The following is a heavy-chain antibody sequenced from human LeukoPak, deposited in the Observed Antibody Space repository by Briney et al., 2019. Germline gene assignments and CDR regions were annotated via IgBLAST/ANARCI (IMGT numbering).Heavy chain of an antibody. D-gene: IGHD2-15*01. Sequence: GGSLRLSCAASGFTFSSYGMHWVRQAPGKGLEWVALISHHGSDNYYADSVKGRFTISRDNSKNTLYLQMNSLRAEDTAVYYCTKDHGEGYCSGGSCWHYGMDVWGQGTTVTVSS. J-gene: IGHJ6*02. CDR2: ISHHGSDN. CDR3: TKDHGEGYCSGGSCWHYGMDV. CDR1: GFTFSSYG. V-gene: IGHV3-30*18.